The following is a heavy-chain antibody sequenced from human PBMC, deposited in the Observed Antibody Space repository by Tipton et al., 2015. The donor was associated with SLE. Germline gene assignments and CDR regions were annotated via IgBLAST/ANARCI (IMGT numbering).Heavy chain of an antibody. J-gene: IGHJ2*01. V-gene: IGHV4-59*01. CDR2: VHKSGTT. CDR1: GGSISSYY. D-gene: IGHD4-17*01. Sequence: TLSLTCTVSGGSISSYYWTWIRQPPGKGLEWIGDVHKSGTTNYNPSLKSRVTISLGTSTNQFSLRLSSVTAADTAVYYCARDLGAHLYGDYRAWYFDLWGRGTLVTVSS. CDR3: ARDLGAHLYGDYRAWYFDL.